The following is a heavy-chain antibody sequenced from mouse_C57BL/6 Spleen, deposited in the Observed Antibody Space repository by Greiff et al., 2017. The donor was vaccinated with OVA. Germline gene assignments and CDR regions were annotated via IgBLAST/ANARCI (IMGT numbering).Heavy chain of an antibody. J-gene: IGHJ3*01. CDR2: INPNNGGT. CDR3: ARRGYYSNYGAWFAY. Sequence: EVQLQQSGPELVKPGASVKMSCKASGYTFTDYNMHWVKQSHGKSLEWIGYINPNNGGTSYNQKFKGKATLTVNKSSSTAYMELRSLTSEDSAVYYCARRGYYSNYGAWFAYWGQGTLVTVSA. D-gene: IGHD2-5*01. V-gene: IGHV1-22*01. CDR1: GYTFTDYN.